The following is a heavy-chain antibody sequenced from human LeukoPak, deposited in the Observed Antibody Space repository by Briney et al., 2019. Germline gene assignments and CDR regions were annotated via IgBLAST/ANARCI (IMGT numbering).Heavy chain of an antibody. Sequence: WASVKVSCKVSGYTLTELSMHWVRQAPGKGLEWTGGFDPEDGETIYAQKFQGRVTMTEDTSTDTAYMELSSLRSEDTAVYYCATWYDILTGYFDYWGQRTLVTVSS. D-gene: IGHD3-9*01. J-gene: IGHJ4*02. CDR1: GYTLTELS. CDR3: ATWYDILTGYFDY. V-gene: IGHV1-24*01. CDR2: FDPEDGET.